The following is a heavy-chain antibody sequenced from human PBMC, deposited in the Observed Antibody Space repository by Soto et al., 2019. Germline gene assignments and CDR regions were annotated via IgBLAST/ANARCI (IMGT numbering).Heavy chain of an antibody. J-gene: IGHJ4*02. D-gene: IGHD6-13*01. Sequence: ASVKVSCKASGYTFTSYGISWVRLAPGQGLEWMGWISAYNGNTNYAQKLQGRVTMTTDTSTSTAYMELRSLRSDDTAVYYCARDWFGEQQLVRGYYFDYWGQGTLVTVSS. CDR1: GYTFTSYG. V-gene: IGHV1-18*01. CDR2: ISAYNGNT. CDR3: ARDWFGEQQLVRGYYFDY.